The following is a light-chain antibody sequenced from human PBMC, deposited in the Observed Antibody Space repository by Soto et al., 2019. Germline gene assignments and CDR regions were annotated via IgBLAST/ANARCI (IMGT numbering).Light chain of an antibody. CDR3: QQRSDWPLT. Sequence: ERVLTQSPATLSLSPGERATLSCRASQSVSSQLAWYQQKPGQAPRLLIYDASNRATGIPARISGSGSGTDFTLTISSLEPEDFAVYYCQQRSDWPLTFGGGTKVEIK. CDR2: DAS. CDR1: QSVSSQ. J-gene: IGKJ4*01. V-gene: IGKV3-11*01.